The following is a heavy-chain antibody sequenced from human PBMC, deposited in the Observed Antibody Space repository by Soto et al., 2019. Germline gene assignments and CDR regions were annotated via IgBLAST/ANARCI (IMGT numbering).Heavy chain of an antibody. CDR2: VYDLDGT. J-gene: IGHJ3*02. Sequence: DVQLVESGGGLIQPGGSLRLSCVASGLTVSGKKYMAWVRQAPGKGPEWVSGVYDLDGTYYADSVRGRFTTSIDSSRTTVYLQMRDLRPEDTALYFCATWHLRAHAYDIGGQGIMVTVSS. V-gene: IGHV3-53*01. CDR3: ATWHLRAHAYDI. D-gene: IGHD5-12*01. CDR1: GLTVSGKKY.